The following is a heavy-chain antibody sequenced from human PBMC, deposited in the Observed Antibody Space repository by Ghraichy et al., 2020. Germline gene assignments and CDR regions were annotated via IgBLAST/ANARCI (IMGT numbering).Heavy chain of an antibody. J-gene: IGHJ4*02. CDR2: IYYSGNT. CDR1: GGSISSSYHY. Sequence: SETLPLTCTVSGGSISSSYHYWGWLRQPPGKGLEWIGSIYYSGNTYYNPYLKSRLAVSVDTYRNQFSLRLSFVIAADTAIYYCASSGSSLGEYYFDTWGQGARVTVSS. CDR3: ASSGSSLGEYYFDT. D-gene: IGHD1-26*01. V-gene: IGHV4-39*01.